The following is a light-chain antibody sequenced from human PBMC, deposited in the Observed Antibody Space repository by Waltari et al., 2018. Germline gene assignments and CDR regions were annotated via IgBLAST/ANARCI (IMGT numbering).Light chain of an antibody. J-gene: IGLJ3*02. CDR1: ALPKQY. CDR3: QSADSSGTWV. Sequence: SYELTQPPSVSVSPGQTARITCSGDALPKQYAHCYQQKPGQAPVMVIFKDNERPSGIQERCSGSSSGTTVTLTISGVQAEDEADYYCQSADSSGTWVFGGGTNLTVL. CDR2: KDN. V-gene: IGLV3-25*03.